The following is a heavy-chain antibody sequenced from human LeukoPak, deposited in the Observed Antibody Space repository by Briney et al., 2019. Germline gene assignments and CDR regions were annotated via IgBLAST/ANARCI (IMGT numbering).Heavy chain of an antibody. CDR2: ISSSGDT. D-gene: IGHD1-26*01. V-gene: IGHV3-23*01. CDR1: GFTFSIYA. CDR3: AKDAVGATAYYFDY. J-gene: IGHJ4*02. Sequence: GGSLRLPCAASGFTFSIYAMSWVRQAPGKGLEWVSAISSSGDTYYAGSVKGRFTISRDNSKNTLYLQMNSLRAEDTAVYYCAKDAVGATAYYFDYWGQGTLVTVSS.